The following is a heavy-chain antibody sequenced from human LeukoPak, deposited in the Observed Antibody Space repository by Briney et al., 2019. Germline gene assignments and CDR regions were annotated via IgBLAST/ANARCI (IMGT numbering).Heavy chain of an antibody. CDR2: IWYDGSNK. D-gene: IGHD4-17*01. CDR1: GFTFSSYG. CDR3: AREDYGDYGLDY. J-gene: IGHJ4*02. Sequence: PGGSLRLSCAASGFTFSSYGMHWVRQAPGKGLEWVAVIWYDGSNKYYADSVKGRFTISRDNSKNTLYLQMNSLRAEDTAVYYCAREDYGDYGLDYWGQGTLVTVSS. V-gene: IGHV3-33*01.